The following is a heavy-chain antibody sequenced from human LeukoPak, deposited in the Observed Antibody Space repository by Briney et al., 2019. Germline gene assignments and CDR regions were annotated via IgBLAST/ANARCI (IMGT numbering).Heavy chain of an antibody. CDR2: VSSSSSYI. V-gene: IGHV3-21*01. CDR3: ARHVGSGWYERAFDY. J-gene: IGHJ4*02. CDR1: GFTFSTYT. D-gene: IGHD6-19*01. Sequence: GGSLRLSCAASGFTFSTYTMNWVRQAPGMGLEWVSSVSSSSSYIYYADSVKGRFTISRDNAKNSLYLQMNSLRAEDTAVYYCARHVGSGWYERAFDYWGQGTLVTVSS.